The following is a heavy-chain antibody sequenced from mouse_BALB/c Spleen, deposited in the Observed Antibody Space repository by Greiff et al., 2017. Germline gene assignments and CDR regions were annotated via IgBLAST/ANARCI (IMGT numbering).Heavy chain of an antibody. V-gene: IGHV5-9-1*01. J-gene: IGHJ4*01. CDR3: ARPSTMITTGAMDY. D-gene: IGHD2-4*01. Sequence: EVMLVESGGGLVKPGGSLKLSCAASGFTFSSYAMSWVRQTPEKRLEWVATISSGGSYTYYPDSVKGRFTISRDNAKNTLYLQMSSLRSEDTAMYYCARPSTMITTGAMDYWGQGTSVTVSS. CDR1: GFTFSSYA. CDR2: ISSGGSYT.